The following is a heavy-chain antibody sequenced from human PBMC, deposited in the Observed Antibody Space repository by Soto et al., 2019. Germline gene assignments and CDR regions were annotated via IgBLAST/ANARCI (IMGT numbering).Heavy chain of an antibody. V-gene: IGHV1-18*01. Sequence: ASVKVSCKTSGYTFSNYGITWVRQAPGQPLEWLGWISLYSDGTNYAQKFRGRVSMTTDTSTTTAYMELRSLRSDDTAVYYCARVVPGAEAWFGPWGQGTLVTVSS. CDR2: ISLYSDGT. CDR3: ARVVPGAEAWFGP. D-gene: IGHD2-2*01. J-gene: IGHJ5*02. CDR1: GYTFSNYG.